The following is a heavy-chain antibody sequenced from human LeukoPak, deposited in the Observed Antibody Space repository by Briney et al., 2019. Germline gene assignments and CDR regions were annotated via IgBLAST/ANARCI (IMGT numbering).Heavy chain of an antibody. D-gene: IGHD1-26*01. Sequence: MPSETLSLTCAVYGGSFSDYYWSWIRQPPGKGLEWIGEINHSGNSNYNPSLKSQVTISVDTSKNQFSLKLSSVTAADTAVYYCARIVGATNHYYYYYMDVWGKGTTVTVSS. J-gene: IGHJ6*03. V-gene: IGHV4-34*01. CDR1: GGSFSDYY. CDR3: ARIVGATNHYYYYYMDV. CDR2: INHSGNS.